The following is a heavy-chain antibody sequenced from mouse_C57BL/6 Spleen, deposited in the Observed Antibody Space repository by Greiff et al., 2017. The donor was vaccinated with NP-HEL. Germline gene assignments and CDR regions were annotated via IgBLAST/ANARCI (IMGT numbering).Heavy chain of an antibody. D-gene: IGHD2-3*01. CDR1: GFTFSDYG. CDR3: ARSDGSYAMDY. CDR2: ISSGSSTI. J-gene: IGHJ4*01. V-gene: IGHV5-17*01. Sequence: DVMLVESGGGLVKPGGSLKLSCAASGFTFSDYGMHWVRQAPEKGLEWVAYISSGSSTIYYADTVKGRFTISRDNAKNTLFLQMTSLRSEDTAMYYCARSDGSYAMDYWGQGTSVTVSS.